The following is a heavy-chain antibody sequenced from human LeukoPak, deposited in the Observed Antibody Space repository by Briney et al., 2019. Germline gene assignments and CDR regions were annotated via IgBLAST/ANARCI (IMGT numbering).Heavy chain of an antibody. CDR3: ARVAVCSGGSCYPTFDY. Sequence: GGSLRLSCAASGFTFSSYGMHWVRQAPGKGLEWVAVIWYDGSNKYCADSVKGRFTISRDNSRNTLYLQMNSLRAEDTAVYYCARVAVCSGGSCYPTFDYWGQGTLVTVSS. J-gene: IGHJ4*02. V-gene: IGHV3-33*01. CDR1: GFTFSSYG. CDR2: IWYDGSNK. D-gene: IGHD2-15*01.